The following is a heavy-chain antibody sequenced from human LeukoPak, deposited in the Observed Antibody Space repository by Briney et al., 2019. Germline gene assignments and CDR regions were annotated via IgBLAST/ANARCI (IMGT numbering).Heavy chain of an antibody. CDR3: ARDSMVTTTNPYYYYGMDV. CDR1: GYTFTSYG. J-gene: IGHJ6*02. Sequence: ASVKVSCKASGYTFTSYGISWVRQAPGQGLERMGWISVYNGNTNYAQKLQGRVTMTTDTSTSTAYMGLRSLRSDDAAVYYCARDSMVTTTNPYYYYGMDVWGQGTTVTVSS. D-gene: IGHD4-17*01. CDR2: ISVYNGNT. V-gene: IGHV1-18*01.